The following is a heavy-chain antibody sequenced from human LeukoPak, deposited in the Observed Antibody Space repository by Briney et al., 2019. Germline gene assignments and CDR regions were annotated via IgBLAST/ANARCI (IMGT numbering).Heavy chain of an antibody. J-gene: IGHJ3*02. V-gene: IGHV4-38-2*02. CDR2: IYHSGST. CDR3: ARVGYCSGGSCYSGAFDI. D-gene: IGHD2-15*01. Sequence: PSETLSLTCTVSGYSISSGYYWGWIRQPPGKGLEWIGSIYHSGSTYYNPSLKSRVTISVDTSKNQFSLKLSSVTAADTAVYYCARVGYCSGGSCYSGAFDIWGQGTMVTVSS. CDR1: GYSISSGYY.